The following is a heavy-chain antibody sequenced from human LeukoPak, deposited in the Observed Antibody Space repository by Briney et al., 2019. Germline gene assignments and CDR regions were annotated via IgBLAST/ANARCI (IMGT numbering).Heavy chain of an antibody. CDR3: ARAIVVPAAILNYFDY. Sequence: PGGSLRLSCAASGFTYSSYWMSWVRQAPGKGLEWVANIKQDGSEKYYVDSVKDRFTISRDNAKNSLYLQMNSLRAEDTAVYYCARAIVVPAAILNYFDYWGQGTLVTVSS. CDR2: IKQDGSEK. CDR1: GFTYSSYW. D-gene: IGHD2-2*01. J-gene: IGHJ4*02. V-gene: IGHV3-7*01.